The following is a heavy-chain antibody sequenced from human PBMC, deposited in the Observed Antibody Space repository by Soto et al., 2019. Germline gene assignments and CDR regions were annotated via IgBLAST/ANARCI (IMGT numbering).Heavy chain of an antibody. CDR3: AXQLPXRRXCSGGSCYSVDY. J-gene: IGHJ4*02. D-gene: IGHD2-15*01. CDR2: IYYSGST. CDR1: GGSISSSSYY. V-gene: IGHV4-39*01. Sequence: QLQLQESGPGLVKPSETLSLTCTVSGGSISSSSYYWGWIRQPPGKGLEWIGSIYYSGSTYYNPSLKSRVTISVDTSKNQFSLKLSSVTAADTAVYYXAXQLPXRRXCSGGSCYSVDYWGQGTLVTVSS.